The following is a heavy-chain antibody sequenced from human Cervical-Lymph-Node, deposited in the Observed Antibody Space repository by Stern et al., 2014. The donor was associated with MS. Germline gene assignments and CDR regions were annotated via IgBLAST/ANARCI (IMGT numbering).Heavy chain of an antibody. CDR3: ARDGGDTVYGINV. J-gene: IGHJ6*02. D-gene: IGHD5-18*01. Sequence: EMQLVESGRGLVKPGGSLRLSCTASGFTFSSYSMNWVRRAPGKGLEWVSSISRSVDYMYYADSVKGRFTISRDSAKNSLYLQMNSLRAEDTAVYYCARDGGDTVYGINVWGQGTTVTVSS. CDR1: GFTFSSYS. CDR2: ISRSVDYM. V-gene: IGHV3-21*01.